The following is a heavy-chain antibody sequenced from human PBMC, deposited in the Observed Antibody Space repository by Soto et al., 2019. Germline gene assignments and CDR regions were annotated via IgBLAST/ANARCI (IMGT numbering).Heavy chain of an antibody. D-gene: IGHD3-10*01. CDR3: AKDPKYYYGSGSYRFP. CDR2: ISYDGSNK. CDR1: GFTFSSYG. V-gene: IGHV3-30*18. Sequence: QVQLVESGGGVVQPGRSLRLSCAASGFTFSSYGMHWVRQAPGKGLEWVAVISYDGSNKYYADSVKGRFTISRDNSKNTLYLQMNSLRAEDTAVYYCAKDPKYYYGSGSYRFPWGQGTLVTVSS. J-gene: IGHJ5*02.